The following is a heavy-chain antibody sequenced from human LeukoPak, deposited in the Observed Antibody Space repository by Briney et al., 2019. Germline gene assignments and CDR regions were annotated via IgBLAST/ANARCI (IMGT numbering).Heavy chain of an antibody. Sequence: SETLSLTCTVSGGSISSSSYYWGWIRQPPGKGLEWIGSISYSGSTYYNSSLKSRVTISVDTSKNQFSLKLSSVTAADTAVYYCARDGLWIQNAFDIWGQGTMVTVSS. CDR1: GGSISSSSYY. CDR2: ISYSGST. J-gene: IGHJ3*02. D-gene: IGHD5-18*01. V-gene: IGHV4-39*07. CDR3: ARDGLWIQNAFDI.